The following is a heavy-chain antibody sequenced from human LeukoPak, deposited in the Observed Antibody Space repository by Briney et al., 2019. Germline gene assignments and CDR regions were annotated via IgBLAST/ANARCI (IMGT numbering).Heavy chain of an antibody. Sequence: GGSLRLPCAASGFTFSNYSMNWVRQAPGKGLEWVSSIGSSSHFRYYADSLKGRVTISRDNAKNSLYLQMNSLRAEDTAVYYCARSCDGDCYSDYWGQGTLVTVSS. D-gene: IGHD2-21*02. J-gene: IGHJ4*02. V-gene: IGHV3-21*01. CDR2: IGSSSHFR. CDR3: ARSCDGDCYSDY. CDR1: GFTFSNYS.